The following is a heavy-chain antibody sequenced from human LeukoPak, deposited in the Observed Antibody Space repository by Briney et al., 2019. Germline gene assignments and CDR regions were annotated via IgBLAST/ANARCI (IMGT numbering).Heavy chain of an antibody. CDR3: ARASYGYSSFDY. J-gene: IGHJ4*02. Sequence: SVKVCCKAAGATFSSYAISWVRQAPRQGLEWMGGIIPIFGTANYAQKFQGRVTITTDESTSTAYMELSSLRSEDTAVYYCARASYGYSSFDYWGQGTLVTVSS. CDR1: GATFSSYA. V-gene: IGHV1-69*05. CDR2: IIPIFGTA. D-gene: IGHD5-24*01.